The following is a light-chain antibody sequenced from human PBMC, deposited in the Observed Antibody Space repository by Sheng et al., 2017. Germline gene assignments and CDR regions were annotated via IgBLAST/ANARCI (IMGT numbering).Light chain of an antibody. CDR1: QSVSSN. Sequence: EIVMTQSPATLSVSPGERATLSCRASQSVSSNLAWYQQKPGQAPRLLIYGASSRATGIPARFSGSGSETEFTLTISSLQSEDFAVYYCQQYDTWPPKYTFGQGTKLEIK. J-gene: IGKJ2*01. CDR2: GAS. V-gene: IGKV3-15*01. CDR3: QQYDTWPPKYT.